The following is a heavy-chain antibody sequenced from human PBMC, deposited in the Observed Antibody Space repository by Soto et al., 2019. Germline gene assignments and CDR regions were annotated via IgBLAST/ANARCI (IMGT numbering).Heavy chain of an antibody. CDR3: AADSYYYDSSGYYLAPYAFDI. D-gene: IGHD3-22*01. Sequence: SVKVSCKSSGFTFTSSAVQCVRQARGQRLEWIGWIVVGSGNTNYAQKFQERVTITRDMSTSTAYMELSSLRSEDTAVYYCAADSYYYDSSGYYLAPYAFDIWGQGTMVTVS. V-gene: IGHV1-58*01. CDR1: GFTFTSSA. CDR2: IVVGSGNT. J-gene: IGHJ3*02.